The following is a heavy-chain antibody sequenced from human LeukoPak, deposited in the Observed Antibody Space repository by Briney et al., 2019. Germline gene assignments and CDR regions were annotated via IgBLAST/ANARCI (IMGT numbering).Heavy chain of an antibody. CDR1: GSTFSNAW. V-gene: IGHV3-15*01. CDR2: IKSKTDGGTT. CDR3: TTEIVVVVAAASDY. Sequence: PGGSLRLSCAASGSTFSNAWISWVRQAPGKGLEWVGRIKSKTDGGTTDYAAPVKGRFTISRDDSKNTLYLQMNSLKTEDTAVYYCTTEIVVVVAAASDYWGQGTLVTVSS. J-gene: IGHJ4*02. D-gene: IGHD2-15*01.